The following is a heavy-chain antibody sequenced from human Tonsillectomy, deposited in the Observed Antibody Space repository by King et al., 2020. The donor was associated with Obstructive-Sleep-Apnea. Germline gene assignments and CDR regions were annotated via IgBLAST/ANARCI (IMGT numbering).Heavy chain of an antibody. J-gene: IGHJ6*02. CDR3: AGTPPPVAVPDSSLWEHFFCYVLDV. CDR2: IMPVANVV. Sequence: VQLVQSGAEVRKPGSSVTVSCKASGGTFTNYPITWVRQAPGQGLEWMGGIMPVANVVKLAQKFQDRVTITADRSTSTAYMELGSLTKEDTAVYYCAGTPPPVAVPDSSLWEHFFCYVLDVWGQGTTVTVSS. D-gene: IGHD1-26*01. V-gene: IGHV1-69*17. CDR1: GGTFTNYP.